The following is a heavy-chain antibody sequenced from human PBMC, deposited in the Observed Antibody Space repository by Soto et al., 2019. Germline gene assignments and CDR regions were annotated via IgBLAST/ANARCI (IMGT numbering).Heavy chain of an antibody. D-gene: IGHD6-19*01. CDR2: IWYDGSNK. Sequence: QVQLVESGGGVVQPGRSLILSCAASGFTFSSYGMHWVRQAPGKGLEWVAVIWYDGSNKYYADSVKGRFTISRDNSKNTLYLQMNSLSAEDTAVYYCAREPSSGWTDYYYGMDVWGQGTTVTVSS. V-gene: IGHV3-33*01. CDR1: GFTFSSYG. CDR3: AREPSSGWTDYYYGMDV. J-gene: IGHJ6*02.